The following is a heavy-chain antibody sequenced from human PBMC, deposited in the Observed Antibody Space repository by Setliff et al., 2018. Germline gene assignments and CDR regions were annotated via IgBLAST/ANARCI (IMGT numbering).Heavy chain of an antibody. J-gene: IGHJ3*01. Sequence: ASVKVSCKASGYTFTAYYMHWVRQARGERLEWIGWIVVASGNTNYAQKFQERVTITRDMSTNTAYMELSSLRSDDTAVYYCATWATQRWLVDVWGQGTMVTVSS. CDR3: ATWATQRWLVDV. V-gene: IGHV1-58*02. CDR1: GYTFTAYY. CDR2: IVVASGNT. D-gene: IGHD5-12*01.